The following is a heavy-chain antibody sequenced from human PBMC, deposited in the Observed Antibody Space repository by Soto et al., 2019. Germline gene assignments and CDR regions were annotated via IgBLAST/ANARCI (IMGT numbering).Heavy chain of an antibody. V-gene: IGHV3-23*01. D-gene: IGHD6-19*01. J-gene: IGHJ4*02. CDR2: ISGSGGST. CDR1: GFTFSSYA. Sequence: EVQLLESGGGLVQPGGSLRLSCAASGFTFSSYAMSWVRQAPGKGLEWVSAISGSGGSTYYAESVKVRFTISRDNSKNTLYLQMNSLRAYDTAVYYCAKEKEYSSGWYFDWGQGTLVTVSS. CDR3: AKEKEYSSGWYFD.